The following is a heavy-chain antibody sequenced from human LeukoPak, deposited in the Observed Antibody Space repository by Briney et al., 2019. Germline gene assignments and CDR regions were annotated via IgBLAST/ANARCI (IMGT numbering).Heavy chain of an antibody. CDR3: ARHILTSGSVQ. Sequence: SETLSLTCTVSGGSISGYYCSWIRQAPGKGLEWIAYMFYSGTTKYSPSLKSRVTISIDKSKKQFSLKLTSVTAADTAVYYCARHILTSGSVQWGQGTLVTVSS. CDR2: MFYSGTT. D-gene: IGHD3-9*01. V-gene: IGHV4-59*08. J-gene: IGHJ4*02. CDR1: GGSISGYY.